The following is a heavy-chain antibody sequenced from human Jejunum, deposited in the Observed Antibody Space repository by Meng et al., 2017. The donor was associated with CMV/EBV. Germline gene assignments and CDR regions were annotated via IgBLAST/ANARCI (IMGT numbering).Heavy chain of an antibody. J-gene: IGHJ4*02. D-gene: IGHD6-6*01. Sequence: SCVASGFTFSTYGMTWVRQAPGKGLEWVALINGDGGSTYYVDSVKGRFTISRDNSKNTLYLQMSSLRDGDTAVYYCARGSDFDFWGQGTLVTVSS. CDR2: INGDGGST. CDR3: ARGSDFDF. CDR1: GFTFSTYG. V-gene: IGHV3-23*01.